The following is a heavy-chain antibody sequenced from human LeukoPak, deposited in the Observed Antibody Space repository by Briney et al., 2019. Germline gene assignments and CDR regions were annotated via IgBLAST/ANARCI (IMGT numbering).Heavy chain of an antibody. CDR1: GFTFSSYW. CDR2: INQDGSEK. J-gene: IGHJ5*02. V-gene: IGHV3-7*03. CDR3: ARGDDFWSGYNWFDP. Sequence: GGSLRLSCAASGFTFSSYWMAWVRQASGKGLEWGANINQDGSEKYYVGSVKGRFTISRDNAKTSLYLQMNSLRAEDTAVYYCARGDDFWSGYNWFDPWGQGTLVTVSS. D-gene: IGHD3-3*01.